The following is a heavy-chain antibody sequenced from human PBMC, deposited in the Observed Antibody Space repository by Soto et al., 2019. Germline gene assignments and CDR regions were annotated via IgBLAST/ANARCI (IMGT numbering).Heavy chain of an antibody. CDR3: ARGHGDIVVVPAPTGAHMDV. CDR2: INHSGST. CDR1: GGSFSGYY. Sequence: SETMSLTCAVYGGSFSGYYWSWIRQPPGKGLEWIGEINHSGSTNYNPSLKSRVTISVDTSKNQFSLKLSSVTAADTAVYYCARGHGDIVVVPAPTGAHMDVWGKGTTVTVSS. V-gene: IGHV4-34*01. J-gene: IGHJ6*03. D-gene: IGHD2-2*01.